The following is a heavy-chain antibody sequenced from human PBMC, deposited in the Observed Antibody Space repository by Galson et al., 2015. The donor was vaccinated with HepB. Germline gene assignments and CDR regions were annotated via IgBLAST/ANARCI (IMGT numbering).Heavy chain of an antibody. CDR1: GFTFSNAW. Sequence: SLRLSCAASGFTFSNAWMNWVRQAPGKGLEWVGRIKSKTDGGTTDYAAPVKGRFTISRDDSKNTLYLQMNSLKTEDTAVYYCTTVPFLVVVPAAMSYYFDYWGQGTLVTVSS. CDR2: IKSKTDGGTT. D-gene: IGHD2-2*01. V-gene: IGHV3-15*07. CDR3: TTVPFLVVVPAAMSYYFDY. J-gene: IGHJ4*02.